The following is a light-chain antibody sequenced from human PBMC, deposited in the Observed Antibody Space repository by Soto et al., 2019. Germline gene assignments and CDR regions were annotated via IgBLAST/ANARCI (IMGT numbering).Light chain of an antibody. V-gene: IGLV4-69*01. CDR3: QTRGTGNVV. CDR1: SGHSSYA. CDR2: LNSDGSH. J-gene: IGLJ2*01. Sequence: QLVLTQSPSASASLGASVKLTCTLSSGHSSYAIAWHQQQPEKGPRYLMKLNSDGSHSKGDGIPDRFSGSTSGAERYLTISSLQSEDEADYYCQTRGTGNVVLGGGTKLTVL.